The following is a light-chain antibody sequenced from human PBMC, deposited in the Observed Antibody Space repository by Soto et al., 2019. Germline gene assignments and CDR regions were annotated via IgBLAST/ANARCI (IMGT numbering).Light chain of an antibody. J-gene: IGKJ2*01. CDR3: HQYGSSLPRT. V-gene: IGKV3-20*01. Sequence: EIVLTQSPDTLSLSPGERATLSCRASQSVSSSYLAWYQQKPGQAPRLLIYGASSRATGIPDRFSGTGSGTDFTLPISRLEPEDFAVYYCHQYGSSLPRTFGQGTKLEI. CDR2: GAS. CDR1: QSVSSSY.